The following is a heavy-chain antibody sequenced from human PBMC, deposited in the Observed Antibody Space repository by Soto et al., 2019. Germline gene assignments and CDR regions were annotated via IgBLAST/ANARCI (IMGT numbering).Heavy chain of an antibody. CDR3: ARWLGEFFGFDY. D-gene: IGHD3-10*01. Sequence: ASVKVSCKASGYTFTSYAMHWVRQAPGQRLEWMGWINAGNGNTKYSQKFQGRVTITRDTSASTAYMELSSLRSEDTAVYYCARWLGEFFGFDYWGQGTLVTVSS. CDR1: GYTFTSYA. CDR2: INAGNGNT. J-gene: IGHJ4*02. V-gene: IGHV1-3*01.